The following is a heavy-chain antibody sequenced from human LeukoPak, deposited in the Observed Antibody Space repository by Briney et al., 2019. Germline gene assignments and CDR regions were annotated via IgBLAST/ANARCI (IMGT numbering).Heavy chain of an antibody. CDR2: ISSDGRTT. Sequence: PGGSLRLSCAASGFTFSNYWMHWVRQAPGKGLVWVSRISSDGRTTTYADSVKGRFTISRDNAKNTLDLQMNSLRAEDTAVYYCAREWFSGMDVWGQGTTVTVSS. CDR3: AREWFSGMDV. CDR1: GFTFSNYW. D-gene: IGHD3-22*01. J-gene: IGHJ6*02. V-gene: IGHV3-74*01.